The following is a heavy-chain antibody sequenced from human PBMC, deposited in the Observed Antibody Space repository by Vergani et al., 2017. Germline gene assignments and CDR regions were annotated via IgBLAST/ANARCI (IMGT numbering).Heavy chain of an antibody. CDR1: GFKFDDYG. V-gene: IGHV3-20*04. Sequence: EVQLVESGGRVVRPGGSLRLSCIASGFKFDDYGMNWVRHVPGKGLEWVAGVIWNGVGSAYADSVRGRFIISRDNAKNSLFLKMNSLRVEDTALYYCATIDSSGYYPSYNVPDYWGQGTQVTVSS. J-gene: IGHJ4*02. CDR3: ATIDSSGYYPSYNVPDY. D-gene: IGHD3-22*01. CDR2: VIWNGVGS.